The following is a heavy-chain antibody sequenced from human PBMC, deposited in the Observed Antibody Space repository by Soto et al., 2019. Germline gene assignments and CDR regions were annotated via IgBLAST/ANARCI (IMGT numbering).Heavy chain of an antibody. V-gene: IGHV3-48*02. CDR1: GFTFSTFS. CDR3: ARDLGWAFDS. D-gene: IGHD6-19*01. Sequence: EVQLVESGGGSVQPGWSLRLSCAASGFTFSTFSMHWVRQAPGRGLEWISYISGGGRPISYADSVKGRFTISRDNAKNSLYLQMDSLTDEDTAVYYCARDLGWAFDSWGQGTLVTVSS. CDR2: ISGGGRPI. J-gene: IGHJ4*02.